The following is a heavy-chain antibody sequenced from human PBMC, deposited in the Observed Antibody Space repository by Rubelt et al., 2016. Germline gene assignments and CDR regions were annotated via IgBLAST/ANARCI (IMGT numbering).Heavy chain of an antibody. V-gene: IGHV3-23*01. CDR2: VSGSGGRT. CDR1: GFTFSSHA. J-gene: IGHJ4*02. D-gene: IGHD3-22*01. Sequence: EVQMLESGGGLVQPGGSLRLSCAASGFTFSSHAMSWVRQAPGKGLEWVSGVSGSGGRTYYADSVKGRVTLSRDNSKKTLYLQMNSLRAEDTAVYYCANDYDSSGYYGGLDYWGQGTLVTVSS. CDR3: ANDYDSSGYYGGLDY.